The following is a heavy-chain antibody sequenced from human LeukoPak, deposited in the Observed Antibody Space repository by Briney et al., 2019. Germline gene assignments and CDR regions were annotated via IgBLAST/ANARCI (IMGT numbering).Heavy chain of an antibody. Sequence: SETLSLTCTVSGGSISSYYWSWIRKPAGKGLEWIGRIYTSGSTNYNPSLKSRVTMSVDTSKNQFSLKLSSVTAADTAVYYCARDEEGSSPDSYYFDYWGQGTLVTVSS. V-gene: IGHV4-4*07. D-gene: IGHD6-6*01. CDR2: IYTSGST. CDR3: ARDEEGSSPDSYYFDY. J-gene: IGHJ4*02. CDR1: GGSISSYY.